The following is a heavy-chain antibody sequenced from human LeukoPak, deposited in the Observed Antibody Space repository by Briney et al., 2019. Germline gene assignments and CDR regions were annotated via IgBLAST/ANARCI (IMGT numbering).Heavy chain of an antibody. J-gene: IGHJ6*02. V-gene: IGHV3-21*01. CDR2: ISSSSSYI. CDR3: ARFQQQQLVRAGMDV. D-gene: IGHD6-13*01. CDR1: GFTFSSYS. Sequence: PGGSLRLSCAASGFTFSSYSMNWVRQAPGKGLEWVSSISSSSSYIYYADSVKGRFTISRDNAKNSLYLQMNSLRAEDTAVYYCARFQQQQLVRAGMDVWGQGTTVTVSS.